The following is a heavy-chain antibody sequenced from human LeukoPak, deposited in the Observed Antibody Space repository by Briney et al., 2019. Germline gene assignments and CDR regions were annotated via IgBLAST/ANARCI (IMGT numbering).Heavy chain of an antibody. CDR1: GGSISSGSYY. D-gene: IGHD3-22*01. CDR3: ARDRNYYDSSGYYTDAFDI. J-gene: IGHJ3*02. CDR2: IYTSGST. Sequence: PSQTLSLTCTVSGGSISSGSYYWSWIRQPAGKGLEWIGRIYTSGSTNYNPSLKSRVTISVDTSENQFSLKLSSVTAADTAVYYCARDRNYYDSSGYYTDAFDIWGQGTMVTVSS. V-gene: IGHV4-61*02.